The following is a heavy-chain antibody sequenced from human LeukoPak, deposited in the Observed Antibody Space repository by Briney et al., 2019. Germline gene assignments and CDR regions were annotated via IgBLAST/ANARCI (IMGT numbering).Heavy chain of an antibody. V-gene: IGHV3-30*18. Sequence: GGSLRLSCAASGFTFSSYGMHWVRQAPGKGLEWVAVISYDGSNKYYADSVKGRFTISRDNSKNTLYLQMNSLRAEDTAVYYCAKDSAEYSSYFDYWGQGTLVTVSS. J-gene: IGHJ4*02. D-gene: IGHD6-6*01. CDR3: AKDSAEYSSYFDY. CDR1: GFTFSSYG. CDR2: ISYDGSNK.